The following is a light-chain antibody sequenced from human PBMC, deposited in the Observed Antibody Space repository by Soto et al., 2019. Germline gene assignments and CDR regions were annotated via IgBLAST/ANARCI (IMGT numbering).Light chain of an antibody. Sequence: IKMNQSPSTLSASVGDRVTITCRASQSISSWLAWYQQKPGKAPKLLIYDASNLESGVPPRFRGSGSGSEFTLTISGLQPDDFAIYFCQQSYSLPLTFGPGTKVDI. CDR2: DAS. CDR3: QQSYSLPLT. J-gene: IGKJ3*01. CDR1: QSISSW. V-gene: IGKV1-5*01.